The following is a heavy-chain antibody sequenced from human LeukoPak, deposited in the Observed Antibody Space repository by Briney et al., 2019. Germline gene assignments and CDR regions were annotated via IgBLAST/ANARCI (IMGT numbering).Heavy chain of an antibody. CDR1: GYSFTSYW. Sequence: GESLQISCQGSGYSFTSYWIGWVRQMPGKGLEWMGIIYPGDSDTRYSPSFQGQVTISADKSISTAYLQWSGLKASDTAMYYCARPISDSSGYYSYYFDYWGQGTLVTVSS. V-gene: IGHV5-51*01. J-gene: IGHJ4*02. CDR2: IYPGDSDT. D-gene: IGHD3-22*01. CDR3: ARPISDSSGYYSYYFDY.